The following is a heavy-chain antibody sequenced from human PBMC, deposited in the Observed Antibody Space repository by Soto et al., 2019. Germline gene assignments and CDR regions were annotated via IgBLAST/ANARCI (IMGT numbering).Heavy chain of an antibody. CDR2: IYYSGST. D-gene: IGHD6-13*01. Sequence: QVQLQESGPGLVKPSETLSLTCTVSGGSISSYYWSWIRQPPGKGLEWIGYIYYSGSTNYNPSLTSRATIAVDTAKNQFSLKLSSVTAADAAVYYCARAKATLYSSSRYWFAPWGQGTLVTVSS. V-gene: IGHV4-59*08. CDR1: GGSISSYY. CDR3: ARAKATLYSSSRYWFAP. J-gene: IGHJ5*02.